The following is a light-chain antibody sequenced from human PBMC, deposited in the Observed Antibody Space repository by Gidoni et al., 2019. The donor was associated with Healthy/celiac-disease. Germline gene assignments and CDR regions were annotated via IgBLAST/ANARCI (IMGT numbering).Light chain of an antibody. CDR1: QSVSSSY. CDR2: GAS. CDR3: QQYGSSPRLT. J-gene: IGKJ4*01. Sequence: EIALTQSPGTLSLSPGERATLSCSASQSVSSSYLAWYQQKPGQAPRLLIYGASSRATGVQDRFSGSGSGTDFTLTISRLEPEDFAVYYCQQYGSSPRLTFGGGTKVEIK. V-gene: IGKV3-20*01.